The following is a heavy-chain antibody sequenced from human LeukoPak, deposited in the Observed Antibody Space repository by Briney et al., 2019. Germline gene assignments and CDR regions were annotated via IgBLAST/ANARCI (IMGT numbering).Heavy chain of an antibody. CDR1: GFTFSSYG. V-gene: IGHV3-30*03. J-gene: IGHJ4*02. D-gene: IGHD3-10*01. CDR2: ISYDGSNK. Sequence: GGSLRLSYAASGFTFSSYGMHWVRQAPGKGLEWVAVISYDGSNKYYADSVKGRFTISRDNSKNTLNLQMNSLKTEDTAVYYCTTGIRGDWGQGTLVTVSS. CDR3: TTGIRGD.